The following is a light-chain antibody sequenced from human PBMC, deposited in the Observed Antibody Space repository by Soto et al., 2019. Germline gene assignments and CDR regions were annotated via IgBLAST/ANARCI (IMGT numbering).Light chain of an antibody. Sequence: EIVLTQSPATLSLSPGERATRSCSASQSVTNYLGWYQQKSDQAPMLLISDVSYRATGIPDRCSGSGSAKDFTLTISSLEHDYVAVYYCPHRGHGRTFGGGTKVEIK. V-gene: IGKV3-11*01. CDR2: DVS. CDR3: PHRGHGRT. J-gene: IGKJ4*02. CDR1: QSVTNY.